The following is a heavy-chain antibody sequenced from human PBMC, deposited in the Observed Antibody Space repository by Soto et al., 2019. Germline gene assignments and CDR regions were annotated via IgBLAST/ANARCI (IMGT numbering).Heavy chain of an antibody. V-gene: IGHV4-4*07. D-gene: IGHD6-6*01. CDR3: ARVMEQLALDY. CDR1: GVSISSYY. J-gene: IGHJ4*02. CDR2: IYTSGST. Sequence: SDTLSLTCRFSGVSISSYYLSLIRQPAGKGLEWIGRIYTSGSTNYNPSLKSRVTMSVDTSKNQFSLKLSSVTAADTAVYYCARVMEQLALDYWGQGTLVKSPQ.